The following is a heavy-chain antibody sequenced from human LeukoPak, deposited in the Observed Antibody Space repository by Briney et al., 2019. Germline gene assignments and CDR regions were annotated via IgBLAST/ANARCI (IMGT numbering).Heavy chain of an antibody. J-gene: IGHJ6*03. CDR1: GFTFSSYG. V-gene: IGHV3-33*06. D-gene: IGHD1-7*01. CDR3: AKAQTGTTEYYYYMDV. Sequence: PGGSLRLSCAASGFTFSSYGMHWVRQAPGKGLEWVAVIWYDGSNKYYADSVKGRFTISRDNSKNTLYLQMNSLRAEDTAVYYCAKAQTGTTEYYYYMDVWGKGTAVTVSS. CDR2: IWYDGSNK.